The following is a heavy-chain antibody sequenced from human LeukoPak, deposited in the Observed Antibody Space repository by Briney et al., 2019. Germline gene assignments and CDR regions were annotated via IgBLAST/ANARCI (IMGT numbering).Heavy chain of an antibody. D-gene: IGHD3-10*01. Sequence: SETLSLTCTVSGASITTYYWTWIRQPAGKGLEWIGHIHTSGNTNYNPSLKSRVTMSVDTSKNQFSLKVNSVTAADTAVYYCAKEGMIRGVIDYWGQGALVTVSS. J-gene: IGHJ4*02. CDR2: IHTSGNT. CDR1: GASITTYY. V-gene: IGHV4-4*07. CDR3: AKEGMIRGVIDY.